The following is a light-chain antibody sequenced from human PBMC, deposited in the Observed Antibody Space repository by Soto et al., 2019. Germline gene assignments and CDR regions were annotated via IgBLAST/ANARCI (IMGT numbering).Light chain of an antibody. V-gene: IGLV2-11*01. J-gene: IGLJ2*01. CDR1: SSDVGGYNY. CDR3: GSYASATLI. CDR2: DVG. Sequence: QSVLTQPRSVSGSPGQSVTISCTGTSSDVGGYNYVSWYQQHPGKAPKLMIYDVGKRPSGVPDRFSGSKSDNTATLTISGLLTEDEADYYCGSYASATLIFGGGTKVTVL.